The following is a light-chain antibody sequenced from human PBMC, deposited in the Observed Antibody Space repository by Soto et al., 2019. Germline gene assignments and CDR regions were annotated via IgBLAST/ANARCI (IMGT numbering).Light chain of an antibody. Sequence: DVVMTQSPLSLPVNLGEPAAISCRSTQSLAHSDGDTYLSWFHQRPGQSPRRLIFRVSKRDFGVPPRFIGSGSGTDFTLEITSVEAEDVGVYYCMQGTHWPPYTFGQGTRLEIK. J-gene: IGKJ2*01. CDR1: QSLAHSDGDTY. CDR2: RVS. CDR3: MQGTHWPPYT. V-gene: IGKV2-30*02.